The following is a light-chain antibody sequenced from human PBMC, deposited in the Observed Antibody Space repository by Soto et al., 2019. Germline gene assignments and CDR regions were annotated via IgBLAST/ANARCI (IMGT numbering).Light chain of an antibody. CDR1: SSDVGGYNY. V-gene: IGLV2-14*01. CDR3: SSYTSSSTSRV. CDR2: DVS. J-gene: IGLJ3*02. Sequence: QSVLTQPDSVSGSPGQSITISCTGTSSDVGGYNYVSWYQQHPGKAPKLMIYDVSNRPSGVSNRFSGSKSGNTASLTISGLQAEDEADYYCSSYTSSSTSRVFGGGTKLTVL.